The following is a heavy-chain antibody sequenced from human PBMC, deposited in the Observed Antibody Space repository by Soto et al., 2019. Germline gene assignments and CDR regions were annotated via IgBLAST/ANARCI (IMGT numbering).Heavy chain of an antibody. Sequence: GGSLRLSCAASGFTFSSYAMSWVRQAPGKGLEWVSAISGSGGSTYYADSVKGRFTISRDNSKNTLYLQMNSLRAEDTAVYYCASLALVDGCRNYDNGMVAWGQAPTVTVS. CDR3: ASLALVDGCRNYDNGMVA. CDR2: ISGSGGST. J-gene: IGHJ6*02. V-gene: IGHV3-23*01. D-gene: IGHD6-19*01. CDR1: GFTFSSYA.